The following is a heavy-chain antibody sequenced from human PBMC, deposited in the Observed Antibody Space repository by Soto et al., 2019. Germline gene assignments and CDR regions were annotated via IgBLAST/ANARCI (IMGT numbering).Heavy chain of an antibody. D-gene: IGHD3-16*01. CDR1: GFTFSNAW. Sequence: PGGSLRLSCAASGFTFSNAWMSWVRQAPGKGLEWVGRIKSKTDGGTTDYAAPVKGRFTISRDDSKNTLYLQMNSLKTEDTAVYYCTTTSYDYIWGSYPLLFDYWGQGTLVTVSS. CDR3: TTTSYDYIWGSYPLLFDY. J-gene: IGHJ4*02. CDR2: IKSKTDGGTT. V-gene: IGHV3-15*01.